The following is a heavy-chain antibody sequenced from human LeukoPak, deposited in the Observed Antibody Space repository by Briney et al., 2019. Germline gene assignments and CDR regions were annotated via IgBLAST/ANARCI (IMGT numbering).Heavy chain of an antibody. CDR2: IYTSGST. J-gene: IGHJ5*02. CDR3: ASSPTVTNNWFDP. D-gene: IGHD4-11*01. CDR1: GGSISSYY. Sequence: SETLSLTCTVSGGSISSYYWSWIRQPAGKGLEWIGRIYTSGSTNYNPSLKSRVTMSVDTSKNQFPLKLSSVTAADTAVYYCASSPTVTNNWFDPWGQGTLVTVSS. V-gene: IGHV4-4*07.